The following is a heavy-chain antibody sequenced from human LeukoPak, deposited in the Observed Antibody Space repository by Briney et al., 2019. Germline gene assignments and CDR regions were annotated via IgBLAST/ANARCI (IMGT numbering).Heavy chain of an antibody. Sequence: ASVKVSCKASGYTFTSYAMHWVRQAPGQRPEWMGWINAGNGNTKYSQKFQGRVTITRDTSASTAYMELSSLRSEDTAVYYCAFGEAAGPPPYYYYGMDVWGQGTTVTVSS. CDR2: INAGNGNT. J-gene: IGHJ6*02. D-gene: IGHD6-13*01. CDR3: AFGEAAGPPPYYYYGMDV. V-gene: IGHV1-3*01. CDR1: GYTFTSYA.